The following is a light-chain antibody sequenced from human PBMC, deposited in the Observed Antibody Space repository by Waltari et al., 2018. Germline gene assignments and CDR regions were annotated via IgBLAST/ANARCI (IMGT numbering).Light chain of an antibody. CDR2: KDN. V-gene: IGLV3-16*01. CDR1: ALSTKY. CDR3: LSPDSGGTYWV. Sequence: SHELTQPPSVSVSLGQMARISCSGEALSTKYVYWYQQKPGQSPVLIIYKDNERPSGTPERCSGSSSGTLVTLTISGVQAEDEADYYCLSPDSGGTYWVFGGGTKLTVL. J-gene: IGLJ3*02.